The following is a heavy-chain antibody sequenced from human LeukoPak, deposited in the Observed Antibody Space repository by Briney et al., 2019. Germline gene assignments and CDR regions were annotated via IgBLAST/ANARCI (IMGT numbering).Heavy chain of an antibody. CDR3: ARARHSSSWAYYGMDV. V-gene: IGHV3-30-3*01. Sequence: GGSLRLSCAASGFTFSSYAMHWVRQAPGKGLEWVAVISYDGSNKYYADSVKGRFTISRDNAKNSLYLQMNSLRAEDTAVYYCARARHSSSWAYYGMDVWGQGTTVTVSS. J-gene: IGHJ6*02. CDR2: ISYDGSNK. CDR1: GFTFSSYA. D-gene: IGHD6-13*01.